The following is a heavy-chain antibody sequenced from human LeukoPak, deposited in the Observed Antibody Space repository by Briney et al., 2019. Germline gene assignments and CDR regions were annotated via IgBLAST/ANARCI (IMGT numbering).Heavy chain of an antibody. CDR3: ARVVESHPRIAAAATYDY. Sequence: GGSLRLSCAASGFTFSSYAMHWVRQAPGKGLEWVAVISYDGSNKYYADSVKGRFTISRDNSKNTLYLQMNSLRAEDTAVYYCARVVESHPRIAAAATYDYWGQGTLVTVSS. CDR1: GFTFSSYA. CDR2: ISYDGSNK. V-gene: IGHV3-30*04. J-gene: IGHJ4*02. D-gene: IGHD6-13*01.